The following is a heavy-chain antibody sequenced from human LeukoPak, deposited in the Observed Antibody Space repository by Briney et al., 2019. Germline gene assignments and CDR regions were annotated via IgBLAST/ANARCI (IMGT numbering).Heavy chain of an antibody. CDR1: GVSIININYY. J-gene: IGHJ4*02. Sequence: PSETLSLTCTVSGVSIININYYWGWIRQPPEKGLEWIGSDYYSGSSYYNPSLSSRVTVSVDTSKNQFSLILSSVTAADTAVYYCARQLRIAAAPYYFDYWGQGILVTVSS. D-gene: IGHD6-13*01. CDR2: DYYSGSS. V-gene: IGHV4-39*01. CDR3: ARQLRIAAAPYYFDY.